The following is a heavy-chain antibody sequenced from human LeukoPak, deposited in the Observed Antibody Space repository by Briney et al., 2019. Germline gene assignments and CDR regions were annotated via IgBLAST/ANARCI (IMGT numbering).Heavy chain of an antibody. D-gene: IGHD1-14*01. V-gene: IGHV1-3*01. CDR1: GYTFTSYA. CDR2: INAGNGNT. CDR3: ARVKVQDHGIYYYGMDV. J-gene: IGHJ6*02. Sequence: ASVKVSCKASGYTFTSYAMHWVRQAPGQRLEWMGWINAGNGNTKYSQKFQGRVTITRDTSASTAYVEVGSLRSEDTAVYYCARVKVQDHGIYYYGMDVWGQGTTVTVSS.